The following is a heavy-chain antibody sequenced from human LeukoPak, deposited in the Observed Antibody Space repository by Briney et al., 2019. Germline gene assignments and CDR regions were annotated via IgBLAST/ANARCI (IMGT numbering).Heavy chain of an antibody. CDR3: ARHPNYYGSGSSNVFDP. CDR1: GYTFTGYY. CDR2: INPNSGGT. J-gene: IGHJ5*02. Sequence: GASVKVSCKASGYTFTGYYMHWVRQAPGQGLEWMGWINPNSGGTNYAQKFQGRVTMTRDTSISTAYMELSRLRSDDTAVYYCARHPNYYGSGSSNVFDPWGQGTLVTVSS. V-gene: IGHV1-2*02. D-gene: IGHD3-10*01.